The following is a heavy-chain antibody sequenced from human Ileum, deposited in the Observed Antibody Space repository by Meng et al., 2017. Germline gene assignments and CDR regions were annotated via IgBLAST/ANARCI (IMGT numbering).Heavy chain of an antibody. V-gene: IGHV2-5*02. CDR2: IYWDDDT. D-gene: IGHD4-11*01. CDR1: GFSGSTDGVG. CDR3: AHKREETTVNYFDF. Sequence: QITLKESGPTLVHPTQTLPLPCTVSGFSGSTDGVGVGCIRQPPGKAPEWLALIYWDDDTRYSPSLRHRLTITKDTSKNQVVLTMTDMDPVDTGRYYCAHKREETTVNYFDFWGQGTLVTVSS. J-gene: IGHJ4*02.